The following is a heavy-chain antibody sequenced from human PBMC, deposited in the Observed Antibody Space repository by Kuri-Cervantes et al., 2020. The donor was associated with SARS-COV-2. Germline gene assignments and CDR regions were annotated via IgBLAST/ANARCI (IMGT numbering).Heavy chain of an antibody. CDR2: INPNSGGT. D-gene: IGHD3-10*01. J-gene: IGHJ6*02. Sequence: ASVKVSCKASGYTFSSYSMYWVRQAAGQGLEWMGWINPNSGGTNYAQNFQGWVTMTRDTSISTAYMELSRLRSDDTAVYYCARGMVRGIIQYYYYAMDVWGQGTTVTVSS. CDR3: ARGMVRGIIQYYYYAMDV. CDR1: GYTFSSYS. V-gene: IGHV1-2*04.